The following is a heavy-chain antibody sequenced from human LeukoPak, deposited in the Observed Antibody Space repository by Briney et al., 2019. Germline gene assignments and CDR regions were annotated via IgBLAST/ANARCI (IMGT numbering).Heavy chain of an antibody. Sequence: PSETLSLTCAAYGLSFSGYYWSWIRQPPGKGLEWIGEINHSGSTNYNPSLRSRVTVSVDTSKNQFSLKLSSGTAADTAVYYCARGGGPWYFELWGRGTLVTVSS. CDR2: INHSGST. J-gene: IGHJ2*01. D-gene: IGHD3-10*01. V-gene: IGHV4-34*01. CDR1: GLSFSGYY. CDR3: ARGGGPWYFEL.